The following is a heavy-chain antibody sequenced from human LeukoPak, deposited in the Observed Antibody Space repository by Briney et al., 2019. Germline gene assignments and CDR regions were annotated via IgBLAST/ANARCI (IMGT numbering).Heavy chain of an antibody. D-gene: IGHD2-2*01. V-gene: IGHV3-21*01. CDR2: TSNSGNT. CDR1: GFTFSSYV. Sequence: PGGSLRLSCAASGFTFSSYVMRWVRQAPGKGLEWISTTSNSGNTYYADSVKGRFTISRDNAKNSLYLQMNSLRAEDTAVYYCARALLIPAAVDYWGQGTLVTVSS. CDR3: ARALLIPAAVDY. J-gene: IGHJ4*02.